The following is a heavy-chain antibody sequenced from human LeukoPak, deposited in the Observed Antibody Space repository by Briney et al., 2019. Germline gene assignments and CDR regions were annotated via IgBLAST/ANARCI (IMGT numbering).Heavy chain of an antibody. D-gene: IGHD3-10*01. V-gene: IGHV4-39*01. CDR3: ARHVNTMVRGPFDY. CDR2: IYYSGST. Sequence: PSETLSLTCTVSGGSISSSSYYWGWIRQPPGKGLEWIGSIYYSGSTYYNPSLKSRVTISVDTSKNQFSLKLSSVTAADTAVYYCARHVNTMVRGPFDYWGQGTLVTVSS. CDR1: GGSISSSSYY. J-gene: IGHJ4*02.